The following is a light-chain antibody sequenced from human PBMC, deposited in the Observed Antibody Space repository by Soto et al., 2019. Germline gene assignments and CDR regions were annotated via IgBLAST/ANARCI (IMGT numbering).Light chain of an antibody. CDR3: QQYNSYSQT. J-gene: IGKJ1*01. CDR2: DAS. CDR1: QSISSW. V-gene: IGKV1-5*01. Sequence: DIEMTQSPSTLSASVGDRVTITCRASQSISSWLAWYQQKPGKAPKLLIYDASSLKSGVPSRFCGSRSWTEFTLTISSQQAVDFSTYYCQQYNSYSQTFGEGTKVEIK.